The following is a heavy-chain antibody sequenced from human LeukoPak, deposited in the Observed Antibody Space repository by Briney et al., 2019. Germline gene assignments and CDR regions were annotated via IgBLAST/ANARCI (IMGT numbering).Heavy chain of an antibody. J-gene: IGHJ4*02. CDR2: IYSSGST. D-gene: IGHD6-13*01. CDR3: AREPSYSSSWFGY. V-gene: IGHV4-4*07. Sequence: SETLSLTCTVSGDSISSYYWSWIRQPAGKGLEWIGRIYSSGSTNYNPSLKSRVTMSVDTSKNQFSLKLSSVPAADTAVYYCAREPSYSSSWFGYWGQGTLVTVSS. CDR1: GDSISSYY.